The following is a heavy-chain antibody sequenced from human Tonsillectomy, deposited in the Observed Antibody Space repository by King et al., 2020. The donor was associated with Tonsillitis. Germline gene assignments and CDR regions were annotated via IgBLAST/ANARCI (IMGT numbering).Heavy chain of an antibody. Sequence: VQLQESGPGLVKPSQTLSLTCTVSGGSISSGGYFWSWIRQRPGKGLEWIGYTHHSGSTYYNPSLKSRVNISVDTSKNQFSLKLTSVTAADTAVYYCARKGYYFDYWGQGTLGTVTS. CDR2: THHSGST. CDR3: ARKGYYFDY. V-gene: IGHV4-31*03. CDR1: GGSISSGGYF. J-gene: IGHJ4*02.